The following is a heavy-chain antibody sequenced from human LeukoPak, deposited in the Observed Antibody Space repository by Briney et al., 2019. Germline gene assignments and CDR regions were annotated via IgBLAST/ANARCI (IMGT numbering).Heavy chain of an antibody. CDR1: GFTFSNAW. CDR3: TTGPFDYYGSASYLANGMDV. V-gene: IGHV3-15*01. Sequence: KTGGSLRLSCAASGFTFSNAWMSWVRQAPGKGLEWVGRIKSKTDGGTADYTAPVKGRFTMSRDDSKNTLYLQMNSLKTEDTAVYYCTTGPFDYYGSASYLANGMDVWGQGTTVTVSS. J-gene: IGHJ6*02. CDR2: IKSKTDGGTA. D-gene: IGHD3-10*01.